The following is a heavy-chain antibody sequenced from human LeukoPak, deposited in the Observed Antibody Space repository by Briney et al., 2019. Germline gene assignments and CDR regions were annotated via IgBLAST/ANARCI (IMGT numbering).Heavy chain of an antibody. Sequence: SGNPSLTCTVSGGSLRTYFWSGIRAPPGEGLERVGYIYYSGSTNYNPSLKSRVTISLDTSKNQFSLKLSSVTAADTAMYYCARVSRGNSVGGDYWGQGTLVTVSS. J-gene: IGHJ4*02. D-gene: IGHD4-23*01. V-gene: IGHV4-59*01. CDR3: ARVSRGNSVGGDY. CDR2: IYYSGST. CDR1: GGSLRTYF.